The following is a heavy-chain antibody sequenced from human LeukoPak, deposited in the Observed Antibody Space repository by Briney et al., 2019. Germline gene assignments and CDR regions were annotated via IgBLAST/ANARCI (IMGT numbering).Heavy chain of an antibody. D-gene: IGHD3-22*01. CDR3: ARAVDYYDSSGYYRPYFDY. CDR2: ISSSNSYL. V-gene: IGHV3-21*01. J-gene: IGHJ4*02. Sequence: GGCLRLSCAASRFTFSSYSTNWGRHTPRKGLEWVSSISSSNSYLYYADSVKGRFTPSRDNAKNSLYLQMNSLRAEDTAVYYCARAVDYYDSSGYYRPYFDYWGQGTLVTVSS. CDR1: RFTFSSYS.